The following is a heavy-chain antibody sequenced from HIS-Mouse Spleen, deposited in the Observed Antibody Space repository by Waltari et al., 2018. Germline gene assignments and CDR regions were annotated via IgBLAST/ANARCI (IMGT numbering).Heavy chain of an antibody. CDR3: AREIPYSSSWYDWYFDL. J-gene: IGHJ2*01. D-gene: IGHD6-13*01. CDR1: GGSISSSSYY. Sequence: QLQLQESGPGLVKPSETLSLTCTVSGGSISSSSYYWGWIRQPPGKGLEWIGSSYYSGGPYCNPSLKSRVTISVDTSKNQFSLKLSSVTAADTAVYYCAREIPYSSSWYDWYFDLWGRGTLVTVSS. CDR2: SYYSGGP. V-gene: IGHV4-39*07.